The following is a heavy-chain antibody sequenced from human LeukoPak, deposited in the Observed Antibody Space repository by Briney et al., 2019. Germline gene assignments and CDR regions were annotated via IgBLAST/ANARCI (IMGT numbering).Heavy chain of an antibody. J-gene: IGHJ4*02. CDR3: TRDVSSSWYGGADY. V-gene: IGHV3-49*03. Sequence: GGSLRLSCTASGFAFGDHAMGWFRQAPGKGLEWVGVIRSKPYGGTTEYAASVKGRFTISRDDSKSIAYLQMNSLKTEDTAVYYCTRDVSSSWYGGADYWGQGTLVTVSS. D-gene: IGHD6-13*01. CDR1: GFAFGDHA. CDR2: IRSKPYGGTT.